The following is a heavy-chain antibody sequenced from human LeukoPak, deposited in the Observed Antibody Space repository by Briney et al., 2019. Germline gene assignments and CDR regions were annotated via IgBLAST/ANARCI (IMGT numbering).Heavy chain of an antibody. D-gene: IGHD3-9*01. CDR2: ISYDGSNK. CDR1: GFTFSSYG. V-gene: IGHV3-30*18. J-gene: IGHJ6*02. Sequence: GGSLRLSCAASGFTFSSYGMHWVRQAPGKGLEWVAVISYDGSNKYYADSVKGRFTISRDNSKNTLYLQINSLRAEDTAVYYCAKDGIDDILTGYEDYYYYGMDVWGQGTTVTVSS. CDR3: AKDGIDDILTGYEDYYYYGMDV.